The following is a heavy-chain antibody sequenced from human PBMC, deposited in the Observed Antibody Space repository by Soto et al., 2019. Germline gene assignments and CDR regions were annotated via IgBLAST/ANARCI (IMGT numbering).Heavy chain of an antibody. CDR1: GFTFSSYA. CDR3: AKDPRICGRLVEYMDV. CDR2: ISGSGVST. V-gene: IGHV3-23*01. D-gene: IGHD3-10*01. J-gene: IGHJ6*02. Sequence: EVHLLESGGGLVQPGGSLRLSCAASGFTFSSYARGWVRQAPGRGLECVSAISGSGVSTFYADSVKGRFTISRDTSKNTLYLQMNTLTAEDTAVYYCAKDPRICGRLVEYMDVWGQGTTVTVSS.